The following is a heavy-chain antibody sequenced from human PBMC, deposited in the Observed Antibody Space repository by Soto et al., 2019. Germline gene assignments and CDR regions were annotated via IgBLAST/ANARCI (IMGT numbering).Heavy chain of an antibody. V-gene: IGHV3-33*01. CDR1: GFTFSSYG. D-gene: IGHD3-22*01. CDR3: ARSRGDSSGYFDY. CDR2: IWYEGINK. Sequence: QVQLVESGGGVVQPGRSLRLSCEVSGFTFSSYGMHWVRQAPGKGLEWVATIWYEGINKYYADSVKGRFTISRDNFKNTLFLQMNSLRVEDTAVYYCARSRGDSSGYFDYWGQGALVTVSS. J-gene: IGHJ4*01.